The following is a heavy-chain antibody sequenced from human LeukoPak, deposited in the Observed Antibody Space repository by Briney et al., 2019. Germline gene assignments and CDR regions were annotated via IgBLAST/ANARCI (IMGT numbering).Heavy chain of an antibody. CDR1: GFTFSSYG. V-gene: IGHV3-23*01. J-gene: IGHJ4*02. CDR3: ARVFMSYFGSAYDY. CDR2: ISGSGGST. D-gene: IGHD3-10*01. Sequence: GGTLRLSCAASGFTFSSYGMSWVRQAPGKGLEWVSAISGSGGSTYYADSVRGRFTISRDNAKNSLYLQMNSLRAEDSAIYYCARVFMSYFGSAYDYWGQGTPVTVSS.